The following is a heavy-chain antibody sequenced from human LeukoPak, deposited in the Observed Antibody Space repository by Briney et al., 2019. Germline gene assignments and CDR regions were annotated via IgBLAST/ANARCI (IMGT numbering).Heavy chain of an antibody. CDR1: GFTFSSYS. D-gene: IGHD5-12*01. CDR3: ARVDTVGTVNPFY. CDR2: ISGSGGST. Sequence: GGSLRLSCAASGFTFSSYSMNWVRQAPGKGLEWVSAISGSGGSTYYADSVKGRFTISRDNSKNTLYLQMNNLRAEDTAVYYCARVDTVGTVNPFYWGQGTLVTVSS. J-gene: IGHJ4*02. V-gene: IGHV3-23*01.